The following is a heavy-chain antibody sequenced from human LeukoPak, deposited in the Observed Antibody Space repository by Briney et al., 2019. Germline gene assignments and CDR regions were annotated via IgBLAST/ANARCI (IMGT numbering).Heavy chain of an antibody. CDR3: ARDGWFGPP. J-gene: IGHJ5*02. CDR1: GFTFSSYA. Sequence: GGSLRLSCAASGFTFSSYAMSWVRQAPGKGLEWVGRIKIEGDSYTTEYAASVKGRFTISRDNAKNSLYLQMNSLRDEDTAVYYCARDGWFGPPWGQGTLVTVSS. CDR2: IKIEGDSYTT. D-gene: IGHD3-10*01. V-gene: IGHV3-72*01.